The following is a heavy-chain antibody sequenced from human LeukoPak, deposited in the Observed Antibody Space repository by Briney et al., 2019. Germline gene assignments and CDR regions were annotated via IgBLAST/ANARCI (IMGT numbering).Heavy chain of an antibody. CDR1: GFTFSNYN. Sequence: AGGSLRLSCAVSGFTFSNYNMNWVRQAPGKGLEWVSCISSSSSAIYYTDSVKGRLTTSRDNAKNSLYLQMNSLRAEDTAVYYCARGLGGYYGYYYMDVWGKGTTVTVSS. J-gene: IGHJ6*03. CDR2: ISSSSSAI. D-gene: IGHD3-3*01. V-gene: IGHV3-48*01. CDR3: ARGLGGYYGYYYMDV.